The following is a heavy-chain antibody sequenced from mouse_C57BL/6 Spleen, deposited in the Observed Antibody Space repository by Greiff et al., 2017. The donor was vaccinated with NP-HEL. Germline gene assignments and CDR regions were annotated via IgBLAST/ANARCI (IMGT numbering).Heavy chain of an antibody. J-gene: IGHJ2*01. V-gene: IGHV5-6*01. CDR3: ARLQPPYFDY. Sequence: EVQRVESGGDLVKPGGSLKLSCAASGFTFSSYGMSWVRQTPDKRLEWVATISSGGSYTYYPDSVKGRFTISRDNAKNTLYLQMSSLKSEDTAMYYCARLQPPYFDYWGQGTTLTVSS. CDR2: ISSGGSYT. CDR1: GFTFSSYG.